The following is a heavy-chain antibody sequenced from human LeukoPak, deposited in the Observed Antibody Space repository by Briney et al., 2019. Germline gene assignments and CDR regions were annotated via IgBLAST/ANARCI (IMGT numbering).Heavy chain of an antibody. CDR1: GGSLNNNY. D-gene: IGHD6-19*01. J-gene: IGHJ4*02. V-gene: IGHV4-59*08. Sequence: KSSETLSLTCTVSGGSLNNNYWSWVRQPPGKGLEWIGYISYSRSTNYNPSLESRVSISMASSGAQFSLQVNSVPAADTAVYFCARHLSDRTTVAGEFDYWGQGILVSVSS. CDR3: ARHLSDRTTVAGEFDY. CDR2: ISYSRST.